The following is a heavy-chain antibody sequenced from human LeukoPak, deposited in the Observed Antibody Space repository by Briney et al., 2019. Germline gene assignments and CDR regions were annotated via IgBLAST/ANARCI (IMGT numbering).Heavy chain of an antibody. V-gene: IGHV3-30*04. CDR1: GFTFSSYA. CDR3: ARVPDYYYYYMDV. CDR2: ISYDGSNK. J-gene: IGHJ6*03. Sequence: PGGSLRLSCAASGFTFSSYAMHWVRQAPGKGLEWVAVISYDGSNKYYADSVEGRFTISRDNSKNTLYLQMNSLRAEDTAVYYCARVPDYYYYYMDVWGKGTTVTVSS.